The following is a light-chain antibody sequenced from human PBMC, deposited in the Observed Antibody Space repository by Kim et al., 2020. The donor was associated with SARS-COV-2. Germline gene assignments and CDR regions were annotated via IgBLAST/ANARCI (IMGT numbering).Light chain of an antibody. J-gene: IGLJ2*01. CDR1: NMESKS. CDR3: QVWDINTDHPVI. CDR2: YDI. V-gene: IGLV3-21*04. Sequence: PGKTASITWGGDNMESKSVHWYQHKPGRAPLLVISYDINRPSGIPERFSGSNSGNTATLTITRVEAGDEADYYCQVWDINTDHPVIFGGGTQLTVL.